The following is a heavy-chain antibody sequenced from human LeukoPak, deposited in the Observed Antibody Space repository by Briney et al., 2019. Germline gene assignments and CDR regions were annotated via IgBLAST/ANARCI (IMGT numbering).Heavy chain of an antibody. CDR3: AKRGVVIRVILVGFHKEAYYFDS. Sequence: PGGSLRLSCAVSGITLSNYGMSWVRQAPGKGLEWVAGISGSGDGTNYADSVKGRFTISRDNPKNTLYLQMNGLRAEDTAVYFCAKRGVVIRVILVGFHKEAYYFDSWGQGALVTVSS. V-gene: IGHV3-23*01. J-gene: IGHJ4*02. CDR2: ISGSGDGT. CDR1: GITLSNYG. D-gene: IGHD3-22*01.